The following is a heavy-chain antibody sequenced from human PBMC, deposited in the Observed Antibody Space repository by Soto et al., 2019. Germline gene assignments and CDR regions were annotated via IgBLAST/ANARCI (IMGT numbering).Heavy chain of an antibody. Sequence: QVQLVESGGGVVQPGRSLRLSCAASGFTFSSYAMHWVRQAPGKGLEWVSVISYDGSNKYYADSVKGRFTISRYNSKNRLYLQMNGLRAEDTAVYYCARDHQINLPDPRWQDFDYWGRGALVTVSS. CDR3: ARDHQINLPDPRWQDFDY. CDR1: GFTFSSYA. J-gene: IGHJ4*02. D-gene: IGHD3-16*01. V-gene: IGHV3-30-3*01. CDR2: ISYDGSNK.